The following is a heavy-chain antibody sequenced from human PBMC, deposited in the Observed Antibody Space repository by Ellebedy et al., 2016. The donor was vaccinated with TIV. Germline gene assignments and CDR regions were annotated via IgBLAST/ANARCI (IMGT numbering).Heavy chain of an antibody. CDR3: ARWDGYDEKFQGPFDR. J-gene: IGHJ4*02. V-gene: IGHV1-69*04. CDR2: IIPILGTA. Sequence: AASVKVSCKTSGGTFSSYAISWVRQALGQGLEWMGRIIPILGTANYAQKFQGRVTITADKSTSTAYIELSSLRSDDTAVYYCARWDGYDEKFQGPFDRWGQGTLVTVSS. CDR1: GGTFSSYA. D-gene: IGHD5-24*01.